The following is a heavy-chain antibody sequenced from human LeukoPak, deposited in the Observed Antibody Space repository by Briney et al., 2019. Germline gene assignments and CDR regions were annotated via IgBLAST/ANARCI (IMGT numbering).Heavy chain of an antibody. J-gene: IGHJ4*02. CDR1: GGTFSSYA. D-gene: IGHD3-3*01. CDR3: ARDPDYDFWSGSNFDY. Sequence: GASVKVSCKASGGTFSSYAISWVRQAPGQGLKWMGRIIPILGIANYAQKFQGRVTITADKSTSTAYMELSSLRSEDTAVYYCARDPDYDFWSGSNFDYWGQGTLVTVSS. V-gene: IGHV1-69*04. CDR2: IIPILGIA.